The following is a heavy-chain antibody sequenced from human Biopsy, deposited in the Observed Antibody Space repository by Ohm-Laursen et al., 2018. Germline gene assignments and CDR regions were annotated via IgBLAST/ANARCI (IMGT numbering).Heavy chain of an antibody. J-gene: IGHJ6*02. V-gene: IGHV3-21*01. D-gene: IGHD6-6*01. Sequence: GSLRLSCAASGFSVSSYDMNWVRQAPGKGLEWISYISETSSHIYDADSVRGRFTVARDIAKNSLYLQLNSLRVEDTAVYCCARDSIRRAREGGMDVWGQGTTVTVSS. CDR2: ISETSSHI. CDR1: GFSVSSYD. CDR3: ARDSIRRAREGGMDV.